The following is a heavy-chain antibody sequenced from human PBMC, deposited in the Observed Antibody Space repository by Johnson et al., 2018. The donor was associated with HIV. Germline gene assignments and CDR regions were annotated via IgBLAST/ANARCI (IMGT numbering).Heavy chain of an antibody. CDR3: AKDLVPLYYDFWSGPDDAFNI. J-gene: IGHJ3*02. CDR2: VSYDGNNK. Sequence: VQLVESGGGLVQPGRSLRLSCAASGFNFRTYGMHWVRQAPGKGLEWVAVVSYDGNNKYYGDSVKGRFTVSRDNSKNTMYLQMNNVRAEDTAVYYCAKDLVPLYYDFWSGPDDAFNIWGQGTLVTVSS. D-gene: IGHD3-3*01. CDR1: GFNFRTYG. V-gene: IGHV3-30*18.